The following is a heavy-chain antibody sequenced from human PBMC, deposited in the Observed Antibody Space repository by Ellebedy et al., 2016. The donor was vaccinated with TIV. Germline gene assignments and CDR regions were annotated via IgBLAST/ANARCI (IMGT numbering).Heavy chain of an antibody. CDR2: IDSDGSTT. CDR3: ARGSDGQDY. Sequence: LSLTCAASGFTFSNYWMHWVRQAPGKGLMWVSNIDSDGSTTIYADSVKGRFTISRDNAKNTLYLQMNSLTVEDTGVYYCARGSDGQDYWGQGTLVTVSS. V-gene: IGHV3-74*01. CDR1: GFTFSNYW. D-gene: IGHD2-8*01. J-gene: IGHJ4*02.